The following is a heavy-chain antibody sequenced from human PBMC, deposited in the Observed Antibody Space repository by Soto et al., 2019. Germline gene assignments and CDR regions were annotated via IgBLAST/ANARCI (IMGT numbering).Heavy chain of an antibody. J-gene: IGHJ3*02. Sequence: SVKVSCKASGGTFSSYAISWVRQAPGQGLEWMGGIIPIFGTANYAQKFQGRVTITADESTSTAYMELSSLRSEDTAVYYCARSELGYCSGGSCVGHAFDIWGQGTMVTVSS. CDR2: IIPIFGTA. V-gene: IGHV1-69*13. D-gene: IGHD2-15*01. CDR1: GGTFSSYA. CDR3: ARSELGYCSGGSCVGHAFDI.